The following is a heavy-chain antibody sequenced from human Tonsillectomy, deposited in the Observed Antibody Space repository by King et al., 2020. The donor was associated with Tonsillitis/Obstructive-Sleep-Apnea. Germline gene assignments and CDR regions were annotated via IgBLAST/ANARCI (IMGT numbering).Heavy chain of an antibody. D-gene: IGHD2-15*01. CDR1: GFTFSSYW. V-gene: IGHV3-74*01. CDR3: ARGDCSVGSCPGYAFDL. CDR2: INGDGSAT. Sequence: VQLVESGGGLVQPGGSLRLSCAASGFTFSSYWMHWVRQAPGKGLVWLSRINGDGSATNYADSVKGRITISRDNAKNTLYLRMNSLRAEDTAVYYCARGDCSVGSCPGYAFDLWGQGTMATVSS. J-gene: IGHJ3*01.